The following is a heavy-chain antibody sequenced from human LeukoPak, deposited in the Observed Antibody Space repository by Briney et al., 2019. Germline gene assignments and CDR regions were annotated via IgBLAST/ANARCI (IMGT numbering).Heavy chain of an antibody. V-gene: IGHV3-74*01. J-gene: IGHJ3*02. CDR2: INSDGSST. Sequence: GGSLRLSCAASGFTFSSYWMHWVRQAPGKGLVWVSRINSDGSSTSYADSVKGRFTISRHNAKNTLYLQINSLRAEDTAVYYCGRGRPGGFDIWGQGTMVTVSS. CDR3: GRGRPGGFDI. CDR1: GFTFSSYW. D-gene: IGHD2-15*01.